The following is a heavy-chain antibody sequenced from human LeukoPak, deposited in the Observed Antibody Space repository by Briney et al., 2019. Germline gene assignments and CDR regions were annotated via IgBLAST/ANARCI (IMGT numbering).Heavy chain of an antibody. CDR3: ARRDGYDFDY. CDR1: GFTFSSYG. J-gene: IGHJ4*02. D-gene: IGHD5-24*01. Sequence: PGGSLRLSCAASGFTFSSYGMHWVRQAPDKGLEWVAVIWYDGTNKYYADSVKGRFTISRDNSKNTLYLQMNSLSAEDTAVYYCARRDGYDFDYWGQGTLVTVSS. CDR2: IWYDGTNK. V-gene: IGHV3-33*01.